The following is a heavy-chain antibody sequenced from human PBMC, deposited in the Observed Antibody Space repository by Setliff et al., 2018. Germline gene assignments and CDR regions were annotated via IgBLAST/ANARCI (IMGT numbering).Heavy chain of an antibody. Sequence: PGASLKLSCKGSGYSFSNFWIGWVRQMPGRGLEWMGIIYPGDSDARYSPSFRGQVTISVDKSISTAYLQWRSLKASDIAMYYCARVGYNSFFDYWGQGTLVTVSS. CDR1: GYSFSNFW. V-gene: IGHV5-51*01. J-gene: IGHJ4*02. D-gene: IGHD5-12*01. CDR2: IYPGDSDA. CDR3: ARVGYNSFFDY.